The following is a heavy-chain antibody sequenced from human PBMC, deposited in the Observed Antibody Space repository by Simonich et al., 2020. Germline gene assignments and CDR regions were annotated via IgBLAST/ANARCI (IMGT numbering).Heavy chain of an antibody. CDR3: ARANERDY. V-gene: IGHV3-21*01. D-gene: IGHD1-1*01. Sequence: EVQLVESGGGLVKPGGSLRLSCAASGFTFSTYSMNWVRQAPGKGLEWVPSISSSISYIYYADSVKGRFTIARDNAKNSLYLQMNSHRAEDTAVYYCARANERDYWGQGTLVTVSS. J-gene: IGHJ4*02. CDR1: GFTFSTYS. CDR2: ISSSISYI.